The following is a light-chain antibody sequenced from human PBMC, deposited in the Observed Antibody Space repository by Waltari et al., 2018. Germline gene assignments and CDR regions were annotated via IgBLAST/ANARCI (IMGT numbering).Light chain of an antibody. CDR3: QAWDSSRYV. J-gene: IGLJ1*01. Sequence: SYELPQPPSVSVSPGQTASITCSGATLGDKYACWYQQKPGQSPVLVIYQDSKRPSGIPERFSGSNSGNTATLTISGTQAMDEADYYCQAWDSSRYVFGTGTKVTVL. V-gene: IGLV3-1*01. CDR1: TLGDKY. CDR2: QDS.